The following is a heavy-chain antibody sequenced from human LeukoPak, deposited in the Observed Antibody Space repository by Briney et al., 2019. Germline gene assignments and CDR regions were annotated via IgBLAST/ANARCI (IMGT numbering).Heavy chain of an antibody. CDR3: ARGDYVWGNLSPGY. J-gene: IGHJ4*02. CDR2: ISAYNGNT. Sequence: WASVKVSCKASGYTFTSYGISWVRQAPGQGLEWMGWISAYNGNTNYAQKLQGRVTMTTDTSTSTAYMELRSLRSDDTAVYYCARGDYVWGNLSPGYWGQGTLVTVSS. D-gene: IGHD3-16*01. V-gene: IGHV1-18*01. CDR1: GYTFTSYG.